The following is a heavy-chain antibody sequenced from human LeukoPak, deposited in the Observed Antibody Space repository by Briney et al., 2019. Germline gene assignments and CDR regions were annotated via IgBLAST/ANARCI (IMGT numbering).Heavy chain of an antibody. J-gene: IGHJ6*03. CDR2: ISSSSSYI. D-gene: IGHD6-13*01. CDR1: GFTFSSYS. CDR3: ASARAGIAANYMDV. V-gene: IGHV3-21*01. Sequence: GSLRLSCAASGFTFSSYSMNWVRQAPGKGLEWVSSISSSSSYIYYADSVKGRFTISRDNAKNSLYLQMNSLRAEDTAVYYCASARAGIAANYMDVWGKGTTVTVSS.